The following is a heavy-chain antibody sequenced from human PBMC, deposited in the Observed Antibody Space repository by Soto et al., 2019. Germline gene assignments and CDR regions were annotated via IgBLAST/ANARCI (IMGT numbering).Heavy chain of an antibody. V-gene: IGHV1-18*04. CDR1: GYSFTGYG. J-gene: IGHJ4*02. D-gene: IGHD3-22*01. CDR3: ARGHYYDSSGYLFFDY. CDR2: ISDYNGNT. Sequence: ASVKVSVHASGYSFTGYGISWVRQAPGQGLEWMGWISDYNGNTNYAQKLQGRVTMTTDTSTSTAYMELRSLRSDDTAVYYCARGHYYDSSGYLFFDYWGQGTMVTVTS.